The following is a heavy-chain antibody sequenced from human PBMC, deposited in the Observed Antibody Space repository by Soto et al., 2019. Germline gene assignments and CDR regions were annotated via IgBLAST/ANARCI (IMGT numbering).Heavy chain of an antibody. Sequence: PSETLSLTCTVSGGSISSSSYYWGWIRQPPGKGLEWIGSIYYSGSTNYNPSLKSRVTISVDTSKNQFSLKLSSVTAADTAVYYCARGGSYGMDVWGQGTSVTV. CDR1: GGSISSSSYY. CDR2: IYYSGST. CDR3: ARGGSYGMDV. D-gene: IGHD3-10*01. J-gene: IGHJ6*02. V-gene: IGHV4-39*07.